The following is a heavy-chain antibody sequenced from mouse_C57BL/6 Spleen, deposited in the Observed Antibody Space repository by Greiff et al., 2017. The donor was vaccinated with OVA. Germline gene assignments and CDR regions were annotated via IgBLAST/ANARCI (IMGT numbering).Heavy chain of an antibody. V-gene: IGHV1-69*01. Sequence: VQLQQPGAELVMPGASVKLSCKASGYTFTSYWMHWVKQRPGQGLEWIGEIDPSDSYTNYNQKFKGKSTLTVDKSSSTAYMQLSSLTSEDSAVYYWARSRYYVSSYDWFAYWGQGTLVTVSA. CDR2: IDPSDSYT. CDR1: GYTFTSYW. D-gene: IGHD1-1*01. J-gene: IGHJ3*01. CDR3: ARSRYYVSSYDWFAY.